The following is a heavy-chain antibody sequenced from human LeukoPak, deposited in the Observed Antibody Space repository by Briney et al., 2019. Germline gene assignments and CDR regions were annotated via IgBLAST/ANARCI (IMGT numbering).Heavy chain of an antibody. CDR3: ARLSGSYSFDI. CDR1: GFTFSNYA. J-gene: IGHJ3*02. D-gene: IGHD1-26*01. Sequence: GGSLRLSCAASGFTFSNYAMSWVRQAPGKGLECVSLISVRGVTTYYADSVKGRFTISRDDSRNTLYLQMNSLRAEDTAFYYCARLSGSYSFDIWGQGTMVTVSS. CDR2: ISVRGVTT. V-gene: IGHV3-23*01.